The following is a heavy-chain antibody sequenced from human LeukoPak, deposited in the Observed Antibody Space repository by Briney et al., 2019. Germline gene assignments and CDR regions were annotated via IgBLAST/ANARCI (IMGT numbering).Heavy chain of an antibody. CDR1: GGSISSYY. J-gene: IGHJ4*02. Sequence: SETLSLTCTVSGGSISSYYWSWIRQPPGKGLEWIGYIYYSGSTNYNPSLKSRVTISVDTSKNQFSLKLSSVTAADTAVYYCASEGRSARGIFDYWGQGTLVTVSS. V-gene: IGHV4-59*01. CDR2: IYYSGST. CDR3: ASEGRSARGIFDY.